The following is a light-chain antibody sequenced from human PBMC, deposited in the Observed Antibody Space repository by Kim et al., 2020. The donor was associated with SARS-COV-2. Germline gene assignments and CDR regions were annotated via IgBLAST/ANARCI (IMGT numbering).Light chain of an antibody. J-gene: IGKJ4*01. V-gene: IGKV1-16*02. CDR1: QGNTNY. CDR2: AAY. Sequence: ASVGDRVSTTCRARQGNTNYLYWVKQRPGKAPKYLSYAAYSLQSEVPSKVSVSGAGTEFTLTISSLQPEEFATYFCQQYKSHPLTFVGGTK. CDR3: QQYKSHPLT.